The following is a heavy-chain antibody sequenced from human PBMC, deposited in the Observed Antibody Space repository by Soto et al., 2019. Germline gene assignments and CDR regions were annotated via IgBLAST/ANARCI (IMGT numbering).Heavy chain of an antibody. CDR3: ARVGRYYDILTGYWPGGMDV. D-gene: IGHD3-9*01. CDR2: ISAYNGNT. CDR1: GYTFTSYG. Sequence: QVQLVQSGAEVKKPGASVKVSCKASGYTFTSYGISWVRQAPGQGLEWMGWISAYNGNTNYAQKLQGRVTMTTDTSKSTAYKELRSLRSDDTAVYYCARVGRYYDILTGYWPGGMDVWGQGTTVTVSS. J-gene: IGHJ6*02. V-gene: IGHV1-18*01.